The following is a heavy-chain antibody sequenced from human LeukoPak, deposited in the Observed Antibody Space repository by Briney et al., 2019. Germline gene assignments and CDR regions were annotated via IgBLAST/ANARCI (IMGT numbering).Heavy chain of an antibody. Sequence: PSETLSLTCTVSGGSISSYYWSWIRQPAGEGLEGIGRIYTSGSTTYNPSLKSRVTMSVDTSKNQFSLTLTSVTAADTAVYSCARRGSDWYFDLWGRGTLVTVSS. CDR1: GGSISSYY. V-gene: IGHV4-4*07. D-gene: IGHD2-15*01. CDR2: IYTSGST. J-gene: IGHJ2*01. CDR3: ARRGSDWYFDL.